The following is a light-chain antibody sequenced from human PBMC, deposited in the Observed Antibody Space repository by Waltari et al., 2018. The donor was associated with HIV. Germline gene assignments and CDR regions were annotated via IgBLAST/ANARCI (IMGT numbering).Light chain of an antibody. Sequence: EIVLTQSPGILSLSPGQRATLSCRSSQTFSTSYMAWYQQKPGQAPRLLIYDASSRATGIPDRFSSSGSGTDFTLTISRLEPEDFAVYYCQQYGDSPALIFGGGTKVEIK. CDR1: QTFSTSY. CDR3: QQYGDSPALI. CDR2: DAS. J-gene: IGKJ4*01. V-gene: IGKV3-20*01.